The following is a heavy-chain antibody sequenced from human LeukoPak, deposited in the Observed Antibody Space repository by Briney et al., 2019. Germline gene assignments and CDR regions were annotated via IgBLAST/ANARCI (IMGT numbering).Heavy chain of an antibody. Sequence: PSETLSLTCAVSGGSISSGGYSWSWIRQPPGKGLEWIGEINHSGSTNYNPSLKSRVTISVDTSKNQFSLKLSSVTAADTAVYYCARGFSVAPPAYYFDYWGQGTLVTVSS. CDR2: INHSGST. D-gene: IGHD6-19*01. CDR3: ARGFSVAPPAYYFDY. J-gene: IGHJ4*02. V-gene: IGHV4-34*01. CDR1: GGSISSGGYS.